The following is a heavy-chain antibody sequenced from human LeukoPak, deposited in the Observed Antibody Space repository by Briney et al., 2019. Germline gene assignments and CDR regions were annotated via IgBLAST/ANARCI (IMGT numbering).Heavy chain of an antibody. V-gene: IGHV3-23*01. J-gene: IGHJ4*02. CDR2: INTGGDGT. Sequence: PGGSLRLSCAASGFTFSGYAMSWVRQAPGKGLEWVSAINTGGDGTFYADSVKGRFTISRDNSMNTQYLQMNSLRAEDTAVFYCATCGSGSRRTNSCDYWGQGTLVIVSS. CDR3: ATCGSGSRRTNSCDY. D-gene: IGHD3-10*01. CDR1: GFTFSGYA.